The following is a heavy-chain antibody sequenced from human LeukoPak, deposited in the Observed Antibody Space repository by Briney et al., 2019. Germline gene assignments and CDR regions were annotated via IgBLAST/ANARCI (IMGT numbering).Heavy chain of an antibody. CDR2: FDPEDGET. V-gene: IGHV1-24*01. CDR1: GYTLTELS. Sequence: EASVKVSCKVSGYTLTELSMHWVRQAPGKGLEWMGGFDPEDGETIYAQKFQGRVTMTEDTSTDTAYMELSSLRSEDTAVYYCATLGTMVRRYFDYWGQGTPVTVSS. J-gene: IGHJ4*02. D-gene: IGHD3-10*01. CDR3: ATLGTMVRRYFDY.